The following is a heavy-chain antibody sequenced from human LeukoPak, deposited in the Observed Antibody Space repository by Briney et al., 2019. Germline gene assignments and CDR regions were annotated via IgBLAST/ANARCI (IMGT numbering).Heavy chain of an antibody. CDR2: IDLRGTST. Sequence: GALRLSCAASGFTFSDHYMTWIRQAPGKGLEWVSYIDLRGTSTIYADSVRGRFSISRDNARNSLYLQMSSLRPEDTAVYYCTRGHYGLDVWGQGTTVTVSS. V-gene: IGHV3-11*06. CDR3: TRGHYGLDV. J-gene: IGHJ6*02. CDR1: GFTFSDHY.